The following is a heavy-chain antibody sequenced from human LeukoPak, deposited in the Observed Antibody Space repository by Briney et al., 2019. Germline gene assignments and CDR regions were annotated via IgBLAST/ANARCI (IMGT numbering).Heavy chain of an antibody. CDR1: GFTFDDYA. Sequence: GGSLRLSCAASGFTFDDYAMHWVRQATGKGLEWVSLISGDGGSTYYADSVKGRFTISRDNSKNSLYLQMNSLRTEDTALYYCAKDTGFLSGSSPWGQGTMVTVSS. V-gene: IGHV3-43*02. J-gene: IGHJ3*01. CDR3: AKDTGFLSGSSP. CDR2: ISGDGGST. D-gene: IGHD1-26*01.